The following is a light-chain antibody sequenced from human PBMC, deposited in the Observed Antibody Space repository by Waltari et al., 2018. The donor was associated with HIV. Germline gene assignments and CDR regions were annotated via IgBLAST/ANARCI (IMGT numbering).Light chain of an antibody. Sequence: QSVLTQPPSASGTTGQRVTIPCSGSSSNIGSNTVNWYQQLPGTAPKLLIYSYNLRPSGVPDRFSGSKSGTSASLAISGLQSEDEADYYCAAWDDSLKGPIFGGGTKVTVL. CDR1: SSNIGSNT. J-gene: IGLJ2*01. CDR3: AAWDDSLKGPI. CDR2: SYN. V-gene: IGLV1-44*01.